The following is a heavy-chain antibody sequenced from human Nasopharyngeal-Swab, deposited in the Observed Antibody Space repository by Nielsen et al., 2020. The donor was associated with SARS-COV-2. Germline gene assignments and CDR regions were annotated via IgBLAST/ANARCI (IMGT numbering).Heavy chain of an antibody. CDR2: INAGNGNT. CDR1: GYTFTSYA. CDR3: TREAVVVVGYWFDP. V-gene: IGHV1-3*01. J-gene: IGHJ5*02. Sequence: ASVKVSCKASGYTFTSYAMHWVRQAPGQRLEWMGWINAGNGNTKYSQKFQGRVTITRDTSASTAYMEMSRLRYEETAEYYCTREAVVVVGYWFDPWGQGTLVTVSS. D-gene: IGHD2-15*01.